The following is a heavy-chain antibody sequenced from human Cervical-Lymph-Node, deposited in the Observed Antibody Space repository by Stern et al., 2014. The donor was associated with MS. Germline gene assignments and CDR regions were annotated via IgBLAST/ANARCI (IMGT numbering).Heavy chain of an antibody. CDR3: ARDQVRKVRGVITLRNGMDV. D-gene: IGHD3-10*01. Sequence: DQLVESGGGVVQPGRSLRLSCAASGFTFSSYAMHWVRQAPGKGLEWVAVISYDGSNKYYADSVKGRFTISRDNSKNTLYLQMNSLRAEDTAVYYCARDQVRKVRGVITLRNGMDVWGQGTTVTVSS. V-gene: IGHV3-30*01. CDR1: GFTFSSYA. CDR2: ISYDGSNK. J-gene: IGHJ6*02.